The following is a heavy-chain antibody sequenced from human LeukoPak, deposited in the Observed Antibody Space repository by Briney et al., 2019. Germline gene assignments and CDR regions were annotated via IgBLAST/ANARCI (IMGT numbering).Heavy chain of an antibody. CDR3: ARDLGLTISDNWFDP. J-gene: IGHJ5*02. D-gene: IGHD3-9*01. CDR2: IYHTGAT. CDR1: GYSISSGYF. Sequence: SGTLSLTCAVSGYSISSGYFWVWIRQPPGKGLEWIGSIYHTGATYYNPSLRSPVTISVDTSKNEFSLELNSVTAADTAVYYCARDLGLTISDNWFDPWGQGTLVTVSS. V-gene: IGHV4-38-2*02.